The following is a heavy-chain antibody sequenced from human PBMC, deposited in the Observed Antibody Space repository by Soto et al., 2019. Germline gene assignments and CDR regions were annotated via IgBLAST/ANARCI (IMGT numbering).Heavy chain of an antibody. J-gene: IGHJ4*02. CDR2: IVVGSGNT. Sequence: SVKVSCKASGFTFINSAVQWVRQARGQRLERIGWIVVGSGNTNYARKFQERGTITCDMSTNTAYLEPISLRPENTAVHYCATVTDRGLKPTDYWGQGSLVT. CDR3: ATVTDRGLKPTDY. V-gene: IGHV1-58*01. D-gene: IGHD3-10*01. CDR1: GFTFINSA.